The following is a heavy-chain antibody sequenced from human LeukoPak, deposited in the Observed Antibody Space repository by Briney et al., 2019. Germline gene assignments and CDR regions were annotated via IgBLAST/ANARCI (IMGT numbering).Heavy chain of an antibody. CDR2: INHSGST. CDR3: ARGVDTAMVDNWFDP. Sequence: SETLSLTCAVYGGSFSGYYWSWIRQPPGKGLEWIGEINHSGSTNYNPSLKSRVTISVDTSKNQFSLKLSSVTAAATAVYYCARGVDTAMVDNWFDPWGQGTLVTVSS. V-gene: IGHV4-34*01. CDR1: GGSFSGYY. J-gene: IGHJ5*02. D-gene: IGHD5-18*01.